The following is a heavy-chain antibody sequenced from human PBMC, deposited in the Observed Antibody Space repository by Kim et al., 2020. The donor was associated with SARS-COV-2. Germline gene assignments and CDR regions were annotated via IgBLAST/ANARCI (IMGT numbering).Heavy chain of an antibody. CDR1: GGSVSSGSYY. Sequence: SETLSLTCTVSGGSVSSGSYYWSWIRQPPGKGLEWIGYIYYSGSTNYNPSLKSRVTISVDTSKNQFSVKLSSVTAADTAVYYCARVIRYDILTGPIYWGQGTLVTVSS. D-gene: IGHD3-9*01. J-gene: IGHJ4*02. CDR2: IYYSGST. CDR3: ARVIRYDILTGPIY. V-gene: IGHV4-61*01.